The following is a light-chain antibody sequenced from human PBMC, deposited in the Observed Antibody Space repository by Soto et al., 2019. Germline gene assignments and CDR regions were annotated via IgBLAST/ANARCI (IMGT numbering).Light chain of an antibody. V-gene: IGKV3-15*01. J-gene: IGKJ5*01. CDR3: QQYNNWPIT. CDR2: GAS. Sequence: EIVMTQSPATLSVSPGERATLSCRASQSVSSNLAWYQQKPGQAPRLLIYGASTRATGIPARFSGSGSETEFTHTISSLQSEDFAVYYCQQYNNWPITFGQGTRLEIK. CDR1: QSVSSN.